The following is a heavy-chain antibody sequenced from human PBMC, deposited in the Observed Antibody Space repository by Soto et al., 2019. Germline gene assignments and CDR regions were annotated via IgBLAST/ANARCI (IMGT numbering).Heavy chain of an antibody. CDR2: IIPIFATV. CDR1: GGSFSSNP. CDR3: ARGGRGYSSAPRYYFDC. D-gene: IGHD5-18*01. V-gene: IGHV1-69*01. J-gene: IGHJ4*02. Sequence: QVQLVQSGSEVKKPGSSVKVSCKASGGSFSSNPISWVRQAPGQGLEWMAGIIPIFATVHYAQKFQGRVTITADESTNTAYMELTSLRSEDTAVYFCARGGRGYSSAPRYYFDCWGKGTLVTVSS.